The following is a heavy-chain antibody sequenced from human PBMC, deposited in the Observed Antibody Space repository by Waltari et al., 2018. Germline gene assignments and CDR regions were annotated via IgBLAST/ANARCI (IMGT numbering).Heavy chain of an antibody. V-gene: IGHV4-38-2*01. CDR1: CYAVNSVFY. J-gene: IGHJ5*01. CDR2: IYYDGTT. Sequence: QMQLQASAPGVVRPSEALSLACHVSCYAVNSVFYCCLFWQSPGKGLEWVATIYYDGTTFYNPSLKSRVTASMDTSKNQISLQLKSVTAADTAVYYCTRQALGYCTSAACRRLESWGPGTLVTVSS. D-gene: IGHD2-2*03. CDR3: TRQALGYCTSAACRRLES.